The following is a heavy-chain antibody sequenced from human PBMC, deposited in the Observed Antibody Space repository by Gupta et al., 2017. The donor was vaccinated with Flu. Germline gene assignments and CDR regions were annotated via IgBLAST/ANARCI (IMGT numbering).Heavy chain of an antibody. CDR2: ITNKPDSDIT. CDR1: GFIFTDHY. CDR3: VRDSNLGWFDP. J-gene: IGHJ5*02. D-gene: IGHD1-14*01. V-gene: IGHV3-72*01. Sequence: EVQLVESGGGLVQPGGSLRLSCAASGFIFTDHYMDWVRQTPGKGLEWVGRITNKPDSDITEYAASVKGRFTISRDDSQNSLYLQMNSLKTDDTAVYYCVRDSNLGWFDPWGRGTLVTVSS.